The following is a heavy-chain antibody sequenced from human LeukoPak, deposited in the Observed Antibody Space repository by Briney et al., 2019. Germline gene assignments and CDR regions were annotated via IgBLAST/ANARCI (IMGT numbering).Heavy chain of an antibody. CDR1: GFTFTSYS. CDR2: VSGSGGST. J-gene: IGHJ4*02. Sequence: PGGSLRLSCAASGFTFTSYSMSWVRQAPGKGLEWVSAVSGSGGSTYYADSVKGRFTISRDNSKNTLYLQMNSLRAEDTAVYYCTNNNVATKFDYWGQGTLVTVYS. D-gene: IGHD5-12*01. CDR3: TNNNVATKFDY. V-gene: IGHV3-23*01.